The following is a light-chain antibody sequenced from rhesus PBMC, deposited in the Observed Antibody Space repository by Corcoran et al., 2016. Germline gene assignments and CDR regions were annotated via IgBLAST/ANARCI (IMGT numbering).Light chain of an antibody. CDR2: EAR. J-gene: IGLJ1*01. V-gene: IGLV2-32*02. CDR3: SSYAGSNTFI. CDR1: SSDIGGYNY. Sequence: QAALTQPRSVSGSPGQSVTISCSGTSSDIGGYNYVSWYQQHPGTAPKLMIYEARKRPSGVSDRFSGSKSGNTASLTISGLQAEDEADYYCSSYAGSNTFIFGAGTRLTVL.